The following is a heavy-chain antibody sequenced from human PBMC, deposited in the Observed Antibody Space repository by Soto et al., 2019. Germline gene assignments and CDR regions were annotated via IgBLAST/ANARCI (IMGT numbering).Heavy chain of an antibody. D-gene: IGHD3-10*02. Sequence: LGESLKISGKGSGYIFSRNYSSWVRQMLGDGLECVGRIDPTDYYTNYSPAFQGHVAISVDKSISTAYLEWSRLKPSDTAIYYCARHGNHCSGNGCYTFWFDPWGPGTLVTVSS. CDR3: ARHGNHCSGNGCYTFWFDP. CDR1: GYIFSRNY. J-gene: IGHJ5*02. V-gene: IGHV5-10-1*01. CDR2: IDPTDYYT.